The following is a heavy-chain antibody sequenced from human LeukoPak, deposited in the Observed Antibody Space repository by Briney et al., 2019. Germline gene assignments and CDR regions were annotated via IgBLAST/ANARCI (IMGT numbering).Heavy chain of an antibody. J-gene: IGHJ4*02. CDR2: IIPIFGTA. Sequence: ASVKVSCKASGGTFSSYAISLVRQAPGQGLEWMGGIIPIFGTANYAQKFQGRVTITTDESTSTAYMELSSLRSEDTAVYYCATSQIGSYQYYFDYWGQGTLVTVSS. CDR3: ATSQIGSYQYYFDY. D-gene: IGHD2-15*01. CDR1: GGTFSSYA. V-gene: IGHV1-69*05.